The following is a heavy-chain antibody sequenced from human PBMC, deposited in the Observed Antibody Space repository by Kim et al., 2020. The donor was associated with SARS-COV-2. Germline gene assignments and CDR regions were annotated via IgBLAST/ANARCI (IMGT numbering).Heavy chain of an antibody. V-gene: IGHV4-59*01. J-gene: IGHJ6*01. CDR1: GGSISSYY. D-gene: IGHD6-25*01. CDR2: IYYSGST. CDR3: ARAGGRSGDHYNTLHV. Sequence: SETLSLTCTVSGGSISSYYWSWIRQPPGKGLEWIGYIYYSGSTNYNPSLKSRVTISVETSKNNFSLKRSSVTPAETAGYYAARAGGRSGDHYNTLHVWG.